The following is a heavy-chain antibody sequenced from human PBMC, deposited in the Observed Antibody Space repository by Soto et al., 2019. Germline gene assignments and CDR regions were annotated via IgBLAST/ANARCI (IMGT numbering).Heavy chain of an antibody. D-gene: IGHD3-10*01. Sequence: GGSLRLSCAASGFTFDDYAMHWVRQAPGKGLEWVSGISWNSGSIGYADSVKGRFTISRDNAKNSLYLQMNSLRAEDTALYYCAKAASYYYGSGSYFFDYRGQGTLVTVSS. CDR2: ISWNSGSI. CDR1: GFTFDDYA. V-gene: IGHV3-9*01. CDR3: AKAASYYYGSGSYFFDY. J-gene: IGHJ4*02.